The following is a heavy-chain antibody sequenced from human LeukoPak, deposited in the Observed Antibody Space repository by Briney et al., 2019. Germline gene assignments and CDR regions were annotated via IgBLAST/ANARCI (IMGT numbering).Heavy chain of an antibody. CDR1: GGPFSGYY. CDR3: ARLITPTSGSNWFDP. V-gene: IGHV4-34*01. J-gene: IGHJ5*02. Sequence: PSETLSLTCAVYGGPFSGYYWSWIRQPPGKGLEWIGEITHSGTTNYNPSLESRLTISIDTSKNQFSLKLSSVTAADTAVYYCARLITPTSGSNWFDPWGQGTLVTVSS. D-gene: IGHD3-10*01. CDR2: ITHSGTT.